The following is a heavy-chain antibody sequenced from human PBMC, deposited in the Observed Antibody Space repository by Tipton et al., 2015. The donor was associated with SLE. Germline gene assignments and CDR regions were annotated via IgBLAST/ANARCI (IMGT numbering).Heavy chain of an antibody. V-gene: IGHV4-61*05. CDR3: ARGASSLDY. CDR1: GGSITTTTYY. Sequence: TLSLTCTVSGGSITTTTYYWGWIRQSPGKGLEWIGYIFYSGGTNYNPSLKSRVTMSVDTSKNQFSLKLNSVTAADTALCYCARGASSLDYWGLGTLVTVSS. CDR2: IFYSGGT. J-gene: IGHJ4*02. D-gene: IGHD6-6*01.